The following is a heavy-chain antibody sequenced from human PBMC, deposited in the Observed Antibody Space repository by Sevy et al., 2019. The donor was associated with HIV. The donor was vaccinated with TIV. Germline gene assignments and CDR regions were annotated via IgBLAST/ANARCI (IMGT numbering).Heavy chain of an antibody. Sequence: ASVKVSCKASGYTFTSYGISWVRQAPGQGLEWMGWISAYNGNTNYAQKLQGRVTMTTDTSTSTAYMELRSLRSDDTAVYYCARDLRGYCSGGSCYSGGYWGQGTLVTVSS. CDR3: ARDLRGYCSGGSCYSGGY. J-gene: IGHJ4*02. V-gene: IGHV1-18*04. CDR1: GYTFTSYG. D-gene: IGHD2-15*01. CDR2: ISAYNGNT.